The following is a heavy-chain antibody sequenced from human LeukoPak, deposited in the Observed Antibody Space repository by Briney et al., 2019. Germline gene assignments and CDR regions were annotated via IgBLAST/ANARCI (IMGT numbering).Heavy chain of an antibody. CDR3: AKDLQVVQTFDY. Sequence: GGSLRLSCAASGFTFSTYAMTWVRQAPGKGLEWVSSISYSGGSTYYADSVKGRFTISRENSRNTLYLQMHSLRAEHTAVYYCAKDLQVVQTFDYWGQGTLVTVS. CDR2: ISYSGGST. CDR1: GFTFSTYA. J-gene: IGHJ4*02. D-gene: IGHD2-15*01. V-gene: IGHV3-23*01.